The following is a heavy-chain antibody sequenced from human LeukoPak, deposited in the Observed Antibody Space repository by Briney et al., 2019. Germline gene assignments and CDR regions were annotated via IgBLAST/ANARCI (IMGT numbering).Heavy chain of an antibody. V-gene: IGHV4-34*01. J-gene: IGHJ5*02. D-gene: IGHD3-22*01. CDR2: ANHSGST. CDR3: ARGRYDSSGYYLRNWFDP. Sequence: SETLSLTCAVYGGSFSGYYWSWIRPPPGKGLEWSGEANHSGSTNYNPSLKSRVTISVDTSKNQFSLKLSAVTAADTAVYYCARGRYDSSGYYLRNWFDPWGQGTLVTVSS. CDR1: GGSFSGYY.